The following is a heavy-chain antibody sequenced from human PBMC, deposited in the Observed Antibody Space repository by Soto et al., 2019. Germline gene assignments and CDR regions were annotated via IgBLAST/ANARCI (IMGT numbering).Heavy chain of an antibody. V-gene: IGHV3-30*18. J-gene: IGHJ4*02. Sequence: LRLSCAGSGFTFSSYGIHWVRQAPGKGLEWVALISYDGGNEKYTESVKDRFTISRDDSHNVAYLQMSSLRTEDTAMYYCAKDRYSGTYPTDFDYWGQGSLVTAPQ. CDR3: AKDRYSGTYPTDFDY. CDR1: GFTFSSYG. D-gene: IGHD1-26*01. CDR2: ISYDGGNE.